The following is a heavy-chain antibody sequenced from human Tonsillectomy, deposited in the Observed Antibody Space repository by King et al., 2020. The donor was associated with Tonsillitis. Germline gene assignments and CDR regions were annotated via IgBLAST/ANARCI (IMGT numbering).Heavy chain of an antibody. Sequence: QLVQSGAEVRKPGASVKVSCKASGYTFTGYYMHWGRQAPGQGLERMGWINPNSGGTDYAQKFQGRVSVTRDTSISTAYMELSRLRSDDTAVYYCARDGSTGWLADWGQGTLVTVSS. CDR1: GYTFTGYY. CDR3: ARDGSTGWLAD. V-gene: IGHV1-2*02. J-gene: IGHJ4*02. D-gene: IGHD6-19*01. CDR2: INPNSGGT.